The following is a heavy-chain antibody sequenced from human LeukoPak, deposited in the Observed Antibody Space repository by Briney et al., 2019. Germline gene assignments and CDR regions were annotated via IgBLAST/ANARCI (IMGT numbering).Heavy chain of an antibody. J-gene: IGHJ6*02. V-gene: IGHV3-30-3*01. D-gene: IGHD3-10*01. CDR1: GFIFSSYA. CDR2: ISYDGSNK. Sequence: PGGSLRLSCAASGFIFSSYAMHWVRQAPGKGLEWVTVISYDGSNKYYADSVKGRLTISRDNSKSTLYLQMNSLRVEDTAVYYCARFGDVGFGELKGENYYYYGMDVWGQGTTVTVSS. CDR3: ARFGDVGFGELKGENYYYYGMDV.